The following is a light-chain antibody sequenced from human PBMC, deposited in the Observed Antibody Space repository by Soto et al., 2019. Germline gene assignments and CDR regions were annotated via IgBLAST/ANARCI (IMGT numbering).Light chain of an antibody. V-gene: IGKV3-20*01. CDR2: DAS. Sequence: EIVLTQSPGTLSLSPGERATLSCRASQSVSSSYLAWYQQKPGQAPRLLIYDASSRATGIPDRFSGSGSGTDFTLIISRVEPEDFAVYYCQQYGSSPGITFGQGTRLEI. CDR3: QQYGSSPGIT. J-gene: IGKJ5*01. CDR1: QSVSSSY.